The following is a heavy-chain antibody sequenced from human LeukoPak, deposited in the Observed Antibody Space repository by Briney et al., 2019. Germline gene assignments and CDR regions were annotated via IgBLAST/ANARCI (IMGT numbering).Heavy chain of an antibody. D-gene: IGHD2-8*01. CDR2: ISSSGSTI. V-gene: IGHV3-11*04. CDR1: GFTFSDYY. J-gene: IGHJ4*02. Sequence: GGSLRLSCAASGFTFSDYYMSWIRHAPGKWLEWVSYISSSGSTIYYADSVKGRFTISRHNAKNSLYLQMNSLRAEDTAVYYCARAQSNGYFDYWGQGTLVTVSS. CDR3: ARAQSNGYFDY.